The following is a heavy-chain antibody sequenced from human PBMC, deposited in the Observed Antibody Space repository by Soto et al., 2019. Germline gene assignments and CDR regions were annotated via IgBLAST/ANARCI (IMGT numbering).Heavy chain of an antibody. CDR3: ARDSTPYCGGDCYTWFDP. J-gene: IGHJ5*02. V-gene: IGHV1-18*01. CDR2: ISSYNGNT. D-gene: IGHD2-21*02. Sequence: QVQLVQSGAEVKKPGASVKVSCKASGYTFTSYGISWVRQAPGQGLEWMGWISSYNGNTNYAQKLLGRVTMTTDTSTSTAYMELRSLRSDDTAVYYCARDSTPYCGGDCYTWFDPWGQGTLVTVSS. CDR1: GYTFTSYG.